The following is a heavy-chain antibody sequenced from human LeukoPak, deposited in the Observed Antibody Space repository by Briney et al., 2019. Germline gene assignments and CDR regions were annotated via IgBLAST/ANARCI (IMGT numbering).Heavy chain of an antibody. CDR2: INPNSGGT. CDR3: ARDIAYYSSSRIDY. CDR1: GYTFIGYY. Sequence: ASVKVSCKASGYTFIGYYMHWVRQAPGQGLEWMGWINPNSGGTDYAQKFQGRVTMTRDTSVSTAYMELSRLRSDDTAVYYCARDIAYYSSSRIDYWGQGTLVTVSS. D-gene: IGHD6-13*01. J-gene: IGHJ4*02. V-gene: IGHV1-2*02.